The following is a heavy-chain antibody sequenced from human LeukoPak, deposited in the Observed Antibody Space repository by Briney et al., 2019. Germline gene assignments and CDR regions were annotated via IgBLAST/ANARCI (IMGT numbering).Heavy chain of an antibody. CDR2: ISSSSSVI. CDR1: GFTFSTYN. J-gene: IGHJ4*02. Sequence: GGSLRLSCAASGFTFSTYNMNWVRQAPGKGLEWVSYISSSSSVIFYADSLKGRFTISRDNAKNLLYLQMNSLRAEDSALYYCAREIGGYNGYGYYFDSWGQGILVTVSS. D-gene: IGHD5-12*01. V-gene: IGHV3-48*01. CDR3: AREIGGYNGYGYYFDS.